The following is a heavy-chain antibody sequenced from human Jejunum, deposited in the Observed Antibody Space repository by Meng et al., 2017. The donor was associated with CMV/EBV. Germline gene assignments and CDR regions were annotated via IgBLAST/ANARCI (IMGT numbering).Heavy chain of an antibody. CDR2: ISSSNTYI. Sequence: YTMNWVRQAPGKGLEWVSSISSSNTYIYYADSVKGRFTISRDNAKNSLYLQMNNLRADDTAVYYCAREGYFCSSSSCYKSFDYWGQGTRVTVSS. CDR3: AREGYFCSSSSCYKSFDY. CDR1: YT. D-gene: IGHD2-2*02. J-gene: IGHJ4*02. V-gene: IGHV3-21*01.